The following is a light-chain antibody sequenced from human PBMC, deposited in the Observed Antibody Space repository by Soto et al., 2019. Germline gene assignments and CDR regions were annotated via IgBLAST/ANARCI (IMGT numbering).Light chain of an antibody. CDR2: GAS. V-gene: IGKV1-9*01. CDR1: QGIANF. Sequence: IQLTQSPSSLSASVGDRVTISCRASQGIANFLAWYQQKPGKAPKLPIYGASTLQSGVPSRFSGSGSGTDFTLTISSLQHEDFATYYCQQLNSFPIPFGPGTKVDIK. CDR3: QQLNSFPIP. J-gene: IGKJ3*01.